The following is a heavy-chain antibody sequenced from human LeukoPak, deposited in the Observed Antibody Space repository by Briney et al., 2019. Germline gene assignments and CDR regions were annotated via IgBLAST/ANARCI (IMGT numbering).Heavy chain of an antibody. CDR3: ARSHESFASGSGDY. Sequence: KPGGSLRLSCAASGFTFSSYSMNWVRQAPGKGLEWVSSISSSSSYIYYADSVKGRFTISRDNAKNSLYLRMNSLRAEDTAVYYCARSHESFASGSGDYWGQGTLVTVSS. CDR2: ISSSSSYI. V-gene: IGHV3-21*01. CDR1: GFTFSSYS. J-gene: IGHJ4*02. D-gene: IGHD3-10*01.